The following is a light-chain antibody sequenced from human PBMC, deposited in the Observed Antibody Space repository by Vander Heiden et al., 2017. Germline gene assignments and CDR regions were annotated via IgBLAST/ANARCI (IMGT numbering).Light chain of an antibody. J-gene: IGLJ2*01. CDR3: QSYDSSLSGYVV. CDR1: SSNIGAGYD. V-gene: IGLV1-40*01. CDR2: GNS. Sequence: QSVLTQPPSVSGAPGQRVTISCTGSSSNIGAGYDVHWYQQLPGTAPKRLLYGNSNRPSGVPDRFSGSKSGTSASLAITGLQAEDEADYYCQSYDSSLSGYVVFGGGTKLTVL.